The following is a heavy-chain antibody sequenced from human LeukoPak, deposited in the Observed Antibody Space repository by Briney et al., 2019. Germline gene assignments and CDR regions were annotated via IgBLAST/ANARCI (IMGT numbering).Heavy chain of an antibody. CDR2: TSADNGNT. CDR1: GYTFSNYG. J-gene: IGHJ5*02. Sequence: ASVKVSCKAAGYTFSNYGISWVRQAPGQGPEWMGWTSADNGNTNYAQKLQDRITMTTDTSTSTAYMELRSLRSDDTALYYCARDYYSSGSYYHWFDPWGQGTLVTVSS. CDR3: ARDYYSSGSYYHWFDP. V-gene: IGHV1-18*01. D-gene: IGHD3-10*01.